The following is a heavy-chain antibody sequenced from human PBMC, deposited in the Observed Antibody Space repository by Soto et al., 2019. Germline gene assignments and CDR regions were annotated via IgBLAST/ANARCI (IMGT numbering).Heavy chain of an antibody. CDR3: AHGYYDILTGYSPFDY. J-gene: IGHJ4*02. CDR1: GFSLSTSGVG. D-gene: IGHD3-9*01. Sequence: VSGPTLVNPTQTLTLTCTFSGFSLSTSGVGVGWIRQPPGKALEWLALIYWNDDKRYSPSLKSRLTITKDTSKNQVVLTMTNMDPVDTATYYCAHGYYDILTGYSPFDYWGQGTLVTVSS. CDR2: IYWNDDK. V-gene: IGHV2-5*01.